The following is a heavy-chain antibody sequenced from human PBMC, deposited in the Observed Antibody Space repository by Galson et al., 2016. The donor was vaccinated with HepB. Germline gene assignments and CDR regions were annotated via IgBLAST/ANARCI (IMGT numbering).Heavy chain of an antibody. CDR2: MNPNSGNT. V-gene: IGHV1-8*01. CDR1: GGTFSRYV. Sequence: SVKVSCKASGGTFSRYVISWVRQAPGQGLEWMGWMNPNSGNTGYAQKFQGRVTMTRDNSINTAYMELGGLRSEDTAVYYCVPHLTETPDYFHFWGQGTLVTVSS. J-gene: IGHJ4*02. CDR3: VPHLTETPDYFHF. D-gene: IGHD1-20*01.